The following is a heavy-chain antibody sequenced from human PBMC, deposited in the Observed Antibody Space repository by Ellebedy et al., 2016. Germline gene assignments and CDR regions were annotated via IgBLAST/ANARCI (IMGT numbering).Heavy chain of an antibody. D-gene: IGHD2-2*01. CDR3: ARDLCSSTSCYWPLEAYGMDV. CDR1: GFTFSSYS. V-gene: IGHV3-21*01. Sequence: GGSLRLXCAASGFTFSSYSMNWVRQAPGKGLEWVSSISSSSSYIYYADSVKGRFTISRDNAKNSLYLQMNSLRDEDTAVYYCARDLCSSTSCYWPLEAYGMDVWGQGTTVTVSS. J-gene: IGHJ6*02. CDR2: ISSSSSYI.